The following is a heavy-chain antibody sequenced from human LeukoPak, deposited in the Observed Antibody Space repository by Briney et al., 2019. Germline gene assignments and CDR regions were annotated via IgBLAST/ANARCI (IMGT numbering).Heavy chain of an antibody. CDR3: ARVLFGQLWYEFDY. CDR1: GYTFTSYD. D-gene: IGHD5-18*01. V-gene: IGHV1-8*01. CDR2: MNPNSGNT. Sequence: GASVKVSCKASGYTFTSYDINWVRQANGRGLEWMGWMNPNSGNTGYAQKFQGRVTMTRNTSISTAYMELSSLRSEDTAVYYCARVLFGQLWYEFDYWGQGTLVTVSS. J-gene: IGHJ4*02.